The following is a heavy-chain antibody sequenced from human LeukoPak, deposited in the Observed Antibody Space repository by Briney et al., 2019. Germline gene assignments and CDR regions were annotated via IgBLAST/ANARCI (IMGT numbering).Heavy chain of an antibody. J-gene: IGHJ4*02. CDR1: GGSISSRNW. V-gene: IGHV4-4*02. CDR2: IYHSGST. D-gene: IGHD1/OR15-1a*01. CDR3: VRDRHWTNDWVFDY. Sequence: SETLSLTCAVSGGSISSRNWWSWVRQPPGKGLEWIGEIYHSGSTNYNPSLKTRVTISVDTSKNQFSLKLNSVTAADTAVYYCVRDRHWTNDWVFDYWGQGTLVTVSS.